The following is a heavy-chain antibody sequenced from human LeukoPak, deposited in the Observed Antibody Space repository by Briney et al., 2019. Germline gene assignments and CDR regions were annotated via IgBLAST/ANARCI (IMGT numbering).Heavy chain of an antibody. CDR3: ATLVYSSGWYGVYWFDP. V-gene: IGHV1-24*01. J-gene: IGHJ5*02. D-gene: IGHD6-19*01. CDR1: GYTLTELS. CDR2: FDPEDGET. Sequence: ASVKVSCKVSGYTLTELSMHWVRQAPGKGLEWMGGFDPEDGETIYAQKFQGRVTMTEETSTDTAYMELSRLRAEDTAVYYCATLVYSSGWYGVYWFDPWGQGTLVTVSS.